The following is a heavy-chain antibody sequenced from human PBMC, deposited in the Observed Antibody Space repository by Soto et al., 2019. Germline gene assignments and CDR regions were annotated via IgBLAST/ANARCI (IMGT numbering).Heavy chain of an antibody. CDR2: IYYSGGT. CDR1: GYSMTSGGYY. D-gene: IGHD2-2*01. Sequence: QMQLQESGPELVKSSQTLSLICTVSGYSMTSGGYYWSWIRHLPGKGLEWIGYIYYSGGTQFNPSLKSRVSMSVDTSKNQFSLRLSSVTAADTAVYYCATLLGSHQHYYFGIDVWGQGTTVTVSS. J-gene: IGHJ6*02. CDR3: ATLLGSHQHYYFGIDV. V-gene: IGHV4-31*03.